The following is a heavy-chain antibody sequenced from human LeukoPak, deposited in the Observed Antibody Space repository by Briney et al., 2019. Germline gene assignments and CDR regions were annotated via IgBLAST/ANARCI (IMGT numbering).Heavy chain of an antibody. Sequence: ASVKVSCKASGYTFTGYYMHWVRQAPGQGLEWMGRINPNSGGTNYAQKFQGRVTMTRDTSISTAYMELSRLRSDDTAAYYCARSTRRFDSSGYFYWGQGTLVTVSS. D-gene: IGHD3-22*01. CDR1: GYTFTGYY. CDR3: ARSTRRFDSSGYFY. J-gene: IGHJ4*02. CDR2: INPNSGGT. V-gene: IGHV1-2*06.